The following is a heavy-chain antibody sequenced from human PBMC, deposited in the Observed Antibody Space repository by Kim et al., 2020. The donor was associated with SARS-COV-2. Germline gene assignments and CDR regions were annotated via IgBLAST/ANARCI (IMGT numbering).Heavy chain of an antibody. V-gene: IGHV3-30*02. J-gene: IGHJ5*02. Sequence: GRFTISRDNSKNTLYLQMNSLRAEDTAVYYCAKEGGGYCSSTSCYNWFDPWGQGTLVTVSS. D-gene: IGHD2-2*01. CDR3: AKEGGGYCSSTSCYNWFDP.